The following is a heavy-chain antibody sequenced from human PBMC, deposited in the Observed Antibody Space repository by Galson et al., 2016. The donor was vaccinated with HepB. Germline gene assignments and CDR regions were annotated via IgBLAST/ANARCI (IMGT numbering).Heavy chain of an antibody. CDR3: ARGNYGDPFDY. CDR1: GFTVRSNY. CDR2: IYSGGST. J-gene: IGHJ4*02. V-gene: IGHV3-53*01. Sequence: SLRLSCAASGFTVRSNYMSWVRQAPGKGLEWVSVIYSGGSTYYADSVKGRFTISRDNPKNTLYLQMNSLRAEHTAVYYCARGNYGDPFDYWGQGTLVTVSA. D-gene: IGHD4-17*01.